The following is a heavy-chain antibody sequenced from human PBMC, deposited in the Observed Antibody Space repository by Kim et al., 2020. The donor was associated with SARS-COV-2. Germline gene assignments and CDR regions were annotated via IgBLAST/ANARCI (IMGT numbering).Heavy chain of an antibody. CDR3: ARGGLGYCSSTSCYNYGMDV. CDR1: GGSFSGYY. J-gene: IGHJ6*02. Sequence: SETLSLTCTVYGGSFSGYYWSWIRQPPGKGLEWIREINHSGSTNYNPSLKSRVTISVDTSKNQFSLKLSSVTAADTAVYYCARGGLGYCSSTSCYNYGMDVWGQGTTVTVSS. V-gene: IGHV4-34*01. D-gene: IGHD2-2*03. CDR2: INHSGST.